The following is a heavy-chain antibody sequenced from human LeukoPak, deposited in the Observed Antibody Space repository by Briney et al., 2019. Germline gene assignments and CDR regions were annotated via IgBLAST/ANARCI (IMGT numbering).Heavy chain of an antibody. CDR3: ARAFGEFISFDY. D-gene: IGHD3-10*01. V-gene: IGHV1-69*13. CDR1: GYTFTSYG. J-gene: IGHJ4*02. CDR2: IIPIFGTA. Sequence: ASVKVSCKASGYTFTSYGISWVRQAPGQGLEWMGGIIPIFGTANYAQKFQGRVTITADESTSTAYMELSSLRSEDTAVYYCARAFGEFISFDYWGQGTLVTVSS.